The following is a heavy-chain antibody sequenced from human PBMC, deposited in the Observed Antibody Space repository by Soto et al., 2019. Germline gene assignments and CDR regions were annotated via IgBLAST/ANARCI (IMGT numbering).Heavy chain of an antibody. CDR1: GGSISSSSYY. D-gene: IGHD6-6*01. V-gene: IGHV4-39*01. CDR3: ASPGIAARSWFDP. CDR2: IYYSGST. J-gene: IGHJ5*02. Sequence: PSETLSLTCTVSGGSISSSSYYWGWIRQPPGKGLEWIGSIYYSGSTYYNPSLKSRVTISINTSENQFSLKLSSVTAADTAVYYCASPGIAARSWFDPWGQGTLVTVSS.